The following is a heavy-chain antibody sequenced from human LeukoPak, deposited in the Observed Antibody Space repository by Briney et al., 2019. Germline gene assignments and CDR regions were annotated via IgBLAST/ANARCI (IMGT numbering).Heavy chain of an antibody. CDR3: ARDYYDSSGASFFSFFDY. D-gene: IGHD3-22*01. CDR1: GFTFSDYN. J-gene: IGHJ4*02. Sequence: GGSLRLSCAASGFTFSDYNMNWVRQAPGKGLEWVSYITNGGSTIHHADSVKGRFTISRDNAKNTLYLQMNSLRAEDTAVYYCARDYYDSSGASFFSFFDYWGQGTLVTVSS. CDR2: ITNGGSTI. V-gene: IGHV3-11*04.